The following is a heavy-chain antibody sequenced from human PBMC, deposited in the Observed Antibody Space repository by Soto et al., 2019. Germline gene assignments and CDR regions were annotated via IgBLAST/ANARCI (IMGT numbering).Heavy chain of an antibody. D-gene: IGHD3-22*01. V-gene: IGHV3-74*01. CDR2: INSDGSST. CDR3: ARVGGYDSSGYYEGTNFDY. Sequence: EVQLVESGGGLVQPGGSLRLSCAASGFTFSSYWMHWVRQAPGKGLVWVSRINSDGSSTSYADSVKGRFTISRDNAKNTLYLQMNSLRAEDTAVYYCARVGGYDSSGYYEGTNFDYWGQGTLVTVSS. CDR1: GFTFSSYW. J-gene: IGHJ4*02.